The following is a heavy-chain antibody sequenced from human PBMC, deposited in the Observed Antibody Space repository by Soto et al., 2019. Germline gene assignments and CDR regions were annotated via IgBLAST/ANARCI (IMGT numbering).Heavy chain of an antibody. Sequence: SETLSLTCTVSGGSISSGGYYWSWIRQHPGKGLEWIGYIYYSGSTYYNPSLKSRVTISVDTSKNQFSLKLSSVTAADTAVYYCARGAYIVVVVAAKDAFDIWGQGTMVTVSS. D-gene: IGHD2-15*01. CDR1: GGSISSGGYY. CDR2: IYYSGST. CDR3: ARGAYIVVVVAAKDAFDI. V-gene: IGHV4-31*03. J-gene: IGHJ3*02.